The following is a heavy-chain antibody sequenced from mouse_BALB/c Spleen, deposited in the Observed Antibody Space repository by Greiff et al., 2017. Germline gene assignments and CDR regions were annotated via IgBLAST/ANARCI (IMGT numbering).Heavy chain of an antibody. Sequence: EVHLVESGPGLVKPSQSLSLTCTVTGYSITSDYAWNWIRQFPGNKLEWMGYISYSGSTSYNPSLKSRISITRDTSKNQFFLQLNSVTTEDTATYYCARSLGYYWYFDVWGAGTTVTVSS. D-gene: IGHD2-2*01. J-gene: IGHJ1*01. CDR1: GYSITSDYA. V-gene: IGHV3-2*02. CDR2: ISYSGST. CDR3: ARSLGYYWYFDV.